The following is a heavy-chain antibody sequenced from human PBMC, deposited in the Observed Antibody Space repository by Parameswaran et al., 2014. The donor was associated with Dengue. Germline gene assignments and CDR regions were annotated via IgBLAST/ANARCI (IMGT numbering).Heavy chain of an antibody. CDR2: IYYSGST. CDR1: GGSISSSSYY. CDR3: AGLPGPRDDY. J-gene: IGHJ4*02. V-gene: IGHV4-39*01. Sequence: SETLSLTCTVSGGSISSSSYYWGWIRQPPGKGLEWIGSIYYSGSTYYNPSLKSRVTISVDTSKNQFSLKLSSVTAADTAVYYCAGLPGPRDDYWGQGTLVTVSS.